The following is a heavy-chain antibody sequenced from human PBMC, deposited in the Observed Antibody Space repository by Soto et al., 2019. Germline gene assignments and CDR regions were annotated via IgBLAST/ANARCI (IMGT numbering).Heavy chain of an antibody. CDR2: IKLDGSEK. J-gene: IGHJ6*02. CDR3: ARDGSTSWYSYDYHGMDV. V-gene: IGHV3-7*05. CDR1: GFTFRTYW. D-gene: IGHD5-18*01. Sequence: EVQLVESGGGLVQPGGSLRLSCAASGFTFRTYWLSWVRQVPGKGLEWVANIKLDGSEKNYVDSVKGRFTSSRDNARNSLYLQMSSLRAEDTALYYCARDGSTSWYSYDYHGMDVWGQGTTVTVSS.